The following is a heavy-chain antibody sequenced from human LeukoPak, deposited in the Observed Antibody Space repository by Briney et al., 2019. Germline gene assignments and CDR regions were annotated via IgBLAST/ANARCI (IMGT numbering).Heavy chain of an antibody. D-gene: IGHD3-22*01. CDR1: GGSISSSSYY. CDR2: IYYSGST. J-gene: IGHJ4*02. Sequence: SETLSLTCTVSGGSISSSSYYWGWIRQPPGKGLEWIGSIYYSGSTYYNPSLKSRVTISVDTSKNQFSLKLSSVTAADTAVYYCARRDFSGYQMDYWGQGTLVTVSS. V-gene: IGHV4-39*01. CDR3: ARRDFSGYQMDY.